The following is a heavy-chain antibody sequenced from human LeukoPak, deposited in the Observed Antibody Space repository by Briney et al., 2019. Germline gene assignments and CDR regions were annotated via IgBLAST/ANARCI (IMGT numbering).Heavy chain of an antibody. J-gene: IGHJ6*03. CDR2: IYTSGST. CDR3: ARGPSSSWYNYYYYYMDV. D-gene: IGHD6-13*01. CDR1: GGSISSYY. Sequence: PSETLSLTCTVSGGSISSYYWSWIRQPPGKGLEWIGYIYTSGSTNYNPSLKSRVTISVDTSKNQFSLELSSVTAADTAVYYCARGPSSSWYNYYYYYMDVWGKGTTVTVSS. V-gene: IGHV4-4*09.